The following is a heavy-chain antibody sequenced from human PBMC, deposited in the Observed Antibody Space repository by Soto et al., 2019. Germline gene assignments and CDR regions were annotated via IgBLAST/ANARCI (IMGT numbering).Heavy chain of an antibody. V-gene: IGHV1-69*06. CDR1: GGTFSSYA. CDR3: ARDLRQIVGVVMRYGMDV. D-gene: IGHD3-3*01. CDR2: IIPIFGTA. Sequence: QVQLVQSGAEVKKPGSSVKVSCKASGGTFSSYAISWVRQAPGQGLEWMGGIIPIFGTANYAQKFQGRVTITADKSTSTAYMELSSLRSEDTAVYYCARDLRQIVGVVMRYGMDVWGQGTTVTVSS. J-gene: IGHJ6*02.